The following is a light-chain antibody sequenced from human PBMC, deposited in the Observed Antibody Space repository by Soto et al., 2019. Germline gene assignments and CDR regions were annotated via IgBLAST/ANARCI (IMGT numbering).Light chain of an antibody. CDR3: QQYHNWPPYT. CDR2: GAS. V-gene: IGKV3-15*01. J-gene: IGKJ2*01. Sequence: EIVMTQSPATLSVSPGDRATLSCRASQSVSSNLAWYQQKPGQAPRLLIYGASTRATGIPARFSGSGSGTEFTLIISSLQSADVAVSYCQQYHNWPPYTFGQGTKLEIK. CDR1: QSVSSN.